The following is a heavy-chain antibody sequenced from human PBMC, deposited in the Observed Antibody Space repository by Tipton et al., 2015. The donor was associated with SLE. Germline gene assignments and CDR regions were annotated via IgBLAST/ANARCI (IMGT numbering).Heavy chain of an antibody. CDR1: GASISNDGHY. Sequence: TLSLTCSVSGASISNDGHYWSWIRHHPWKGLEWIGYIYYSGSTNYNPSLTSRVTISVDTSKNPFSLKLSSVTAADTAVYYCARSPPRPLGYYYYYYYMDVWGKGTTVTVSS. J-gene: IGHJ6*03. CDR2: IYYSGST. CDR3: ARSPPRPLGYYYYYYYMDV. V-gene: IGHV4-61*08. D-gene: IGHD7-27*01.